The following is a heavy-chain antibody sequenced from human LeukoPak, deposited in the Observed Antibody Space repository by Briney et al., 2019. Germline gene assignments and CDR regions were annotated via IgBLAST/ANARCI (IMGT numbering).Heavy chain of an antibody. V-gene: IGHV3-23*01. CDR2: ISASGTST. CDR1: GFTFSNYA. D-gene: IGHD6-13*01. CDR3: AKFITAAGTNYYYMDV. J-gene: IGHJ6*03. Sequence: GGSLRLSCAASGFTFSNYAMGWVRQAPGKGLEWVSAISASGTSTYYADSVKGRFTISRDNSKNTLYLQMNSLRAEDTAVYYCAKFITAAGTNYYYMDVWGKGTTVTVSS.